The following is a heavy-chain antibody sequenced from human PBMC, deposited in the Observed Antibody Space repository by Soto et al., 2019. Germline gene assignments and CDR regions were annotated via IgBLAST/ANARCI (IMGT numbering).Heavy chain of an antibody. V-gene: IGHV6-1*01. J-gene: IGHJ4*02. CDR2: TYYRSKWYN. CDR1: GASVSRNSAA. CDR3: AIVLLSSLASTYYFDS. D-gene: IGHD2-21*01. Sequence: SQTLSLTCAISGASVSRNSAALNWIRQSTSRGLEWLGRTYYRSKWYNDYAVSVKSRITINPDTSKNPFSLQLNSVTPEDTAVYYCAIVLLSSLASTYYFDSWGQGTLVTVSS.